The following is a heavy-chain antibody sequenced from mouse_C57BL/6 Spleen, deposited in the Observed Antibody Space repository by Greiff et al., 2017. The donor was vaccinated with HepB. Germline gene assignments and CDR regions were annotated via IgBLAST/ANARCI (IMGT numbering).Heavy chain of an antibody. V-gene: IGHV5-6*01. D-gene: IGHD1-1*01. CDR2: ISSGGSYT. Sequence: EVKLQESGGDLVKPGGSLKLSCAASGFTFSSYGMSWVRQTPDKRLEWVATISSGGSYTYYPDSVKGRFTISRDNAKNTLYLQMSSLKSEDTAMYYCARHYYGSSFYWYFDVWGTGTTVTVSS. CDR1: GFTFSSYG. J-gene: IGHJ1*03. CDR3: ARHYYGSSFYWYFDV.